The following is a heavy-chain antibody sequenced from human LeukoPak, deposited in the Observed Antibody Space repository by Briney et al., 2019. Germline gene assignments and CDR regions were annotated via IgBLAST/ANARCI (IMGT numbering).Heavy chain of an antibody. CDR1: GFTFSSYG. D-gene: IGHD2-21*02. CDR3: ARGGDFGMYLDY. Sequence: TGRSLRLSCAASGFTFSSYGMHWVRQAPGKGLEWVAVIWYDGSNKYYADSVKGRFTISRDNSKNTLYLQMNSLRAEDTAVYYCARGGDFGMYLDYWGQGTLVTVSS. V-gene: IGHV3-33*08. CDR2: IWYDGSNK. J-gene: IGHJ4*02.